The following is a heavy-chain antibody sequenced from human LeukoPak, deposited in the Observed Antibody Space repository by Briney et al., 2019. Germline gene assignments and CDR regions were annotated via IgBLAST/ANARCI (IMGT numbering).Heavy chain of an antibody. CDR2: ISSSGSTI. CDR1: GFTFSDYY. J-gene: IGHJ4*02. D-gene: IGHD2-2*02. V-gene: IGHV3-11*01. Sequence: PGGSLRLSCAASGFTFSDYYLSWIRQAPGKGLEWVSYISSSGSTINYADSVKGRFTISRDNAKNSLYLQMNSLRAEDTAVYHCARSNSTNCYTDWGQGTLVTVSS. CDR3: ARSNSTNCYTD.